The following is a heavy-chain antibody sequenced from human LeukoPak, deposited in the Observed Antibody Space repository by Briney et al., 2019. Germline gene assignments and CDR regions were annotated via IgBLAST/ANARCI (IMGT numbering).Heavy chain of an antibody. CDR3: ARGYCSGTSFFGAFDM. Sequence: GGSVRLSCAASGFTFSSHWMHWVRQAPGKGLEWVANIGQDGTEKNYVDSVKGRFTISRDNAKISLYLQMSSLRAEDTAVYHCARGYCSGTSFFGAFDMWGQGTMVPVSS. D-gene: IGHD2-2*01. J-gene: IGHJ3*02. V-gene: IGHV3-7*01. CDR1: GFTFSSHW. CDR2: IGQDGTEK.